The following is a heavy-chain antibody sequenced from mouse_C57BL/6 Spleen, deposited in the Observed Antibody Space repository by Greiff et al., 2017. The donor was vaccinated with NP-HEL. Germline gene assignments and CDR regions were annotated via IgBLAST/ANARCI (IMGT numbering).Heavy chain of an antibody. CDR3: ARAEKYDYDWFAY. CDR1: GYAFSSSW. Sequence: QVQLQQSGPELVKPGASVKISCKASGYAFSSSWMNWVKQRPGKGLEWIGRVYPGDGDTNYNGKFKGKATLTADKSSSTAYMQLSSLTSEDSAVYFCARAEKYDYDWFAYWGQGTLVTVSA. D-gene: IGHD2-4*01. CDR2: VYPGDGDT. J-gene: IGHJ3*01. V-gene: IGHV1-82*01.